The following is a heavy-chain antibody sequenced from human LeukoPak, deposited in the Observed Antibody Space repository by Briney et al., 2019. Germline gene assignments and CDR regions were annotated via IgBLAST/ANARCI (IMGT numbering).Heavy chain of an antibody. J-gene: IGHJ3*02. D-gene: IGHD1-26*01. V-gene: IGHV3-30*02. CDR2: IRYDGSNK. CDR1: GFTFSSYG. Sequence: GGSLRLSCAASGFTFSSYGMHWVRQAPGKGLEWVAFIRYDGSNKYYADSVKGRFTISRDNSKNTLYLQMNSLRAEDTAVYYCAKRGRKGWELLEDAFDIWGQGTMVTVSS. CDR3: AKRGRKGWELLEDAFDI.